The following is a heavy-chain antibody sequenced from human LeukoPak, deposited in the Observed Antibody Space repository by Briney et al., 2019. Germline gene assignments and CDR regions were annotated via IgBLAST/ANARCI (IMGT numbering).Heavy chain of an antibody. Sequence: GGSLRLSCAASGFTFSSYSMNWVRQAPGKGLEWVSSISSSSSYIYYADSVKGRFTISRDNAKNSLYLQMNSLRAEDTAVYYCARQPFLDYGGNSVEFDYWGQGTLVTVSS. V-gene: IGHV3-21*01. CDR3: ARQPFLDYGGNSVEFDY. CDR1: GFTFSSYS. J-gene: IGHJ4*02. D-gene: IGHD4-23*01. CDR2: ISSSSSYI.